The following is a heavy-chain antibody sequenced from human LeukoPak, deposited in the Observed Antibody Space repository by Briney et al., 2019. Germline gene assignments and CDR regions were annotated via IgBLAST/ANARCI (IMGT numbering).Heavy chain of an antibody. CDR2: IIPVFGTA. V-gene: IGHV1-69*13. D-gene: IGHD3-22*01. J-gene: IGHJ4*02. CDR1: GGTFSSYA. CDR3: ARGGDYYDSSGYYCDY. Sequence: SVKVSCKASGGTFSSYAISWVRQAPGQGLEWMGGIIPVFGTANYAQKFQGRVTITADESTSTAYMGLSSLRSEDTAVYYCARGGDYYDSSGYYCDYGGQGTLVTVPS.